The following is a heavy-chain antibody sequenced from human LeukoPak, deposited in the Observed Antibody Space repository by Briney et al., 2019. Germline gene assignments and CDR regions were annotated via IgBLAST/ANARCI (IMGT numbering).Heavy chain of an antibody. CDR3: ARSGGLWLLTYYFDC. Sequence: SETLSLTCTVSGGSISSSSYYWGWIRQPPGKGLEWIGSIYYSGSTYYNPSLKSRVTISVDTSKNQLSLKLSSVTAADTAVYFCARSGGLWLLTYYFDCWGQGTLSPSPQ. D-gene: IGHD3-22*01. CDR1: GGSISSSSYY. CDR2: IYYSGST. J-gene: IGHJ4*02. V-gene: IGHV4-39*07.